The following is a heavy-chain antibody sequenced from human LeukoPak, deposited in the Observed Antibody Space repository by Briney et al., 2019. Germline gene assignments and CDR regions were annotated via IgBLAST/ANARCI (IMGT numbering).Heavy chain of an antibody. Sequence: GGSLRLSCAASGFTFDDYAMHWVRQAPGKGLEWVSGISWNSGSIGYADSVKGRFTISRDNAKNSLYLQMNSLRAEDTALYYCATEYYDSSGYFDYWGQGTLVTDSS. D-gene: IGHD3-22*01. J-gene: IGHJ4*02. CDR1: GFTFDDYA. CDR2: ISWNSGSI. V-gene: IGHV3-9*01. CDR3: ATEYYDSSGYFDY.